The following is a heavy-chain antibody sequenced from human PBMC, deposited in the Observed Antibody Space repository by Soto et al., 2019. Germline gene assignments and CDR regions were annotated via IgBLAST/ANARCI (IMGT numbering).Heavy chain of an antibody. J-gene: IGHJ5*02. CDR2: IKPDESEK. Sequence: EVQLVESGGGLVQPGGSLRLSCTASGFTFSDSWMTGVGQAPGKGLEWVARIKPDESEKKYADSGKGRFSISRDNAKNSMYLQMDSLRGEDTAVYYCVRGGSNYASWGQGTLVTVSS. D-gene: IGHD4-4*01. CDR3: VRGGSNYAS. V-gene: IGHV3-7*01. CDR1: GFTFSDSW.